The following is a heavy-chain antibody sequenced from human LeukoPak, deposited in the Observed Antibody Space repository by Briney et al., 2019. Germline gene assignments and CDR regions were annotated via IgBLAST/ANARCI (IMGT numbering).Heavy chain of an antibody. V-gene: IGHV3-21*01. CDR1: GFTFSTYS. CDR3: ARVKGTERDY. D-gene: IGHD3/OR15-3a*01. Sequence: PAGSLRLSCAASGFTFSTYSMNWVRQAPGKGLEWVSSISGSSTYIFYADSVKGRFTISRDNAKNSLYLQMNSLRVEDTAVYYCARVKGTERDYWGQGTLVTVSS. CDR2: ISGSSTYI. J-gene: IGHJ4*02.